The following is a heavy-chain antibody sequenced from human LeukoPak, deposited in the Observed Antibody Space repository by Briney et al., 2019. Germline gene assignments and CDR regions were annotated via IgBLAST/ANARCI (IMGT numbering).Heavy chain of an antibody. J-gene: IGHJ4*02. CDR3: AKDHSQSFGS. CDR2: IRYDGSDK. D-gene: IGHD2-21*01. V-gene: IGHV3-30*02. CDR1: GFTFTTYG. Sequence: PGGSLRLSCEASGFTFTTYGMHWVRQVPGKGLEWVAFIRYDGSDKYYVDSVKGRFTISRDNARSTLYLQMNSLRAEDTAVYYCAKDHSQSFGSWGQGTLVTVSS.